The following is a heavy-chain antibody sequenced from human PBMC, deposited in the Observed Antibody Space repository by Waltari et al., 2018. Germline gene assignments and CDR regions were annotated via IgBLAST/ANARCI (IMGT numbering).Heavy chain of an antibody. CDR3: AKGPGTTLDAFDI. J-gene: IGHJ3*02. CDR1: GGTFSSYA. Sequence: QVQLVQSGAEVKKPGSSVKVSCKASGGTFSSYAISWVRQAPGQGLEWMGGNIPICGTANYAEKSQGRVTITADESTSKAYMELSSLGSEDTAVYYWAKGPGTTLDAFDIWGQGTMVTVSS. V-gene: IGHV1-69*01. CDR2: NIPICGTA. D-gene: IGHD1-1*01.